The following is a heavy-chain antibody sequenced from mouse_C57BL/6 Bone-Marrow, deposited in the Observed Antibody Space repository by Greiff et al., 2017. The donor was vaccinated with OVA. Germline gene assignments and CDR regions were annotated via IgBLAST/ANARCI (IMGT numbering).Heavy chain of an antibody. CDR1: GYTFTSYW. Sequence: QVQLQQPGAELVMPGASVKLSCKASGYTFTSYWMHWVKQRPGQGLEWIGEIDPSDSYTNYNQKFKGKSTLTVDKSSSTADMQLSSLTSEDSAVYYCAINGAVDYWGQGTTLTVSS. V-gene: IGHV1-69*01. J-gene: IGHJ2*01. CDR3: AINGAVDY. CDR2: IDPSDSYT.